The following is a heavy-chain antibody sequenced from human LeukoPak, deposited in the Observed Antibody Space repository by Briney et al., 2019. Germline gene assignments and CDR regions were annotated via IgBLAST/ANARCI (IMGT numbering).Heavy chain of an antibody. Sequence: SVKVSCKASGGTFSSYAIGWVRQAPGQGLEWMGGIIPIFGTANYAQKFQGRVTITADESTSTAYMELSSLRSEDTAVYYCARVRDYDFWSGYYKKGNDAFDIWGQGTMVTVSS. V-gene: IGHV1-69*13. D-gene: IGHD3-3*01. CDR1: GGTFSSYA. CDR2: IIPIFGTA. CDR3: ARVRDYDFWSGYYKKGNDAFDI. J-gene: IGHJ3*02.